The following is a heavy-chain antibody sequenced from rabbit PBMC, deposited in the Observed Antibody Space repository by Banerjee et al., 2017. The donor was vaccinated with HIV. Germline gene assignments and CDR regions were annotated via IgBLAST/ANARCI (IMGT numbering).Heavy chain of an antibody. J-gene: IGHJ4*01. CDR2: IYTSSGGT. CDR1: GFDFSSNA. Sequence: QEQLVESGGGLVQPEGSLTLTCKASGFDFSSNAMCWVRQAPGKGPEWIACIYTSSGGTWYASWAKGRFTISKASSTTVPLQRTSLTAAYTATYFCVRDLAGAICWNFNLWGQGTLVTVS. D-gene: IGHD4-1*01. V-gene: IGHV1S47*01. CDR3: VRDLAGAICWNFNL.